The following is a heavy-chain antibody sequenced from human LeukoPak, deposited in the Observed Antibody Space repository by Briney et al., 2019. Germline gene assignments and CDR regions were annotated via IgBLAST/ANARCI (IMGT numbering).Heavy chain of an antibody. J-gene: IGHJ4*02. D-gene: IGHD3-3*01. V-gene: IGHV3-7*01. CDR3: ARDDYDFWSGPTVH. CDR1: GFTFSSYW. CDR2: IKQDGSEK. Sequence: GGSLRLSCAASGFTFSSYWMSWVRQAPGKGLEWVANIKQDGSEKYYVDSVKGRFTISRDNAKNSLYLQMSSLRAEDTAVYYCARDDYDFWSGPTVHWGQGTLVTVSS.